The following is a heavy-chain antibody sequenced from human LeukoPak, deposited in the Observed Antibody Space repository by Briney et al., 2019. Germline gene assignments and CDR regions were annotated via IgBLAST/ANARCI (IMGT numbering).Heavy chain of an antibody. CDR1: GYTFTSYD. CDR3: ARDQGIAVALNGVYGMDV. V-gene: IGHV1-69*13. CDR2: IIPIFGTA. J-gene: IGHJ6*02. Sequence: SVKVSCKASGYTFTSYDINWVRQAPGQGLEWMGGIIPIFGTANYAQKFQGRVTITADESTSTAYMELSSLRSEDTAVYYCARDQGIAVALNGVYGMDVWGQGTTVTVSS. D-gene: IGHD6-19*01.